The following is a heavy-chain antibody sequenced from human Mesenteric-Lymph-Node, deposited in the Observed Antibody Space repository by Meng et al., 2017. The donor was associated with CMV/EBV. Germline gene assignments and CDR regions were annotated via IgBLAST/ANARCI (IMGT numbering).Heavy chain of an antibody. J-gene: IGHJ4*02. V-gene: IGHV4-61*01. CDR3: AREPGGQVYFDF. CDR2: NFHAGSP. CDR1: GDYVRSGSNY. Sequence: VSGDYVRSGSNYWSWIRQPPGEELRWIGFNFHAGSPSTSPSLRGRVSMSIDTSKSQFSLKLSSVTAADTAVYYCAREPGGQVYFDFWGQGTLVTVSS. D-gene: IGHD3-16*01.